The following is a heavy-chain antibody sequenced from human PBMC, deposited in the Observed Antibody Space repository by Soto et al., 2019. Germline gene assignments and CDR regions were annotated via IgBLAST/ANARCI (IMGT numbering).Heavy chain of an antibody. J-gene: IGHJ4*02. D-gene: IGHD3-22*01. CDR3: AKDRRGGSSGFDY. CDR2: ISGSGGST. V-gene: IGHV3-23*01. CDR1: GFTFSSYA. Sequence: EVQLLESGGGLVQPGGSLRLSCAASGFTFSSYAMSWVRQAPGKGLEWVSAISGSGGSTYYADSVKGRFTISRDNSNNTLYLQMNSLRAEDTAVYYCAKDRRGGSSGFDYWGQGTLVTVSS.